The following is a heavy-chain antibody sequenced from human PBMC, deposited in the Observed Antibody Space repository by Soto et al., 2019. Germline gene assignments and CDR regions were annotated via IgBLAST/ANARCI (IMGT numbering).Heavy chain of an antibody. CDR3: TTGFNSGWSYFAY. J-gene: IGHJ4*02. D-gene: IGHD6-19*01. Sequence: GWSLILSCAASGFTFTNAWMTWVRQAPGKGLEWVGRVKSKTDGGTSDYAAPVKDRSTISRDDSKNTLYLQMNSLKTEDAAVYYCTTGFNSGWSYFAYWGQGALVTVS. CDR1: GFTFTNAW. V-gene: IGHV3-15*01. CDR2: VKSKTDGGTS.